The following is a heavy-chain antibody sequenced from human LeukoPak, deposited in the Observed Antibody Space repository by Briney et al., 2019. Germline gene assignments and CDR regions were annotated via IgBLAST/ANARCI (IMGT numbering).Heavy chain of an antibody. CDR2: IRGKANGYAT. CDR3: TRPNAVGAPDY. Sequence: GGSLRLSCAASGFTFSGSAMHWVRQASGKGLEWVGRIRGKANGYATAYAASVKGRFTISRDDSKNTAYLQMNSLKTEDTAVYYCTRPNAVGAPDYWGQGTLVTVSS. J-gene: IGHJ4*02. V-gene: IGHV3-73*01. D-gene: IGHD4/OR15-4a*01. CDR1: GFTFSGSA.